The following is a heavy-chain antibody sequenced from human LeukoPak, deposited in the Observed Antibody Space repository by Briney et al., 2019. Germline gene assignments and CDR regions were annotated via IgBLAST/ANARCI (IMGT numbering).Heavy chain of an antibody. V-gene: IGHV1-8*01. D-gene: IGHD6-13*01. J-gene: IGHJ5*02. Sequence: ASVKVSCKASGGTFSRYLINWVRQAPGQGLEWMGWMNPNSGNTGYAQKFQGRVTMTRNTSISTAYMELSSLRSEDTAVYYWARSMGIAAAGFLSWKSGFDPWGQETLVTVSS. CDR1: GGTFSRYL. CDR3: ARSMGIAAAGFLSWKSGFDP. CDR2: MNPNSGNT.